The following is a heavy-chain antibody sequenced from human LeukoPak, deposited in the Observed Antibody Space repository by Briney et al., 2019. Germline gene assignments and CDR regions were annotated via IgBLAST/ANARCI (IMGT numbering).Heavy chain of an antibody. CDR1: GGSISSSSYY. V-gene: IGHV4-39*07. Sequence: SETLSLTCTVSGGSISSSSYYWSWIRQPPGKGLEWIGEINHSGSTNYNPSLKSRVTISVDTSKNQFSLKLSSVTAADTAVYYCARTIKQWLPRWYWYFDLWGRGTLVTVSS. CDR2: INHSGST. D-gene: IGHD6-19*01. CDR3: ARTIKQWLPRWYWYFDL. J-gene: IGHJ2*01.